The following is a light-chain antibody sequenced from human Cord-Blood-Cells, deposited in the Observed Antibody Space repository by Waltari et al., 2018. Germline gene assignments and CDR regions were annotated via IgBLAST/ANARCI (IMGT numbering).Light chain of an antibody. CDR3: RQSYSTLYS. V-gene: IGKV1-39*01. CDR1: QSISSY. J-gene: IGKJ2*03. CDR2: VAS. Sequence: DIHITQSPSTLSASVGDRVTITCRASQSISSYLNWYQQKPGKVPKLLIYVASSLQSGGPSRFSGSGSGTDFTLTISSLQPEDFATYYCRQSYSTLYSFGQGTKLEI.